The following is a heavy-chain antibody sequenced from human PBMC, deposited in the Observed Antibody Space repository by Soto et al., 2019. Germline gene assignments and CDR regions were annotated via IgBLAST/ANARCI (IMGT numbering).Heavy chain of an antibody. Sequence: SETLSLTCAVYGGSFSGYYWSWIRQPPGKGLEWIGEINHSGSTNYNPSLKSRVTISVDTSKNQFSLKLSSVTAADTAVYYCAGGDLAAAGTIPQVYYFDYWGQGTLVTVSS. CDR1: GGSFSGYY. D-gene: IGHD6-13*01. V-gene: IGHV4-34*01. CDR2: INHSGST. CDR3: AGGDLAAAGTIPQVYYFDY. J-gene: IGHJ4*02.